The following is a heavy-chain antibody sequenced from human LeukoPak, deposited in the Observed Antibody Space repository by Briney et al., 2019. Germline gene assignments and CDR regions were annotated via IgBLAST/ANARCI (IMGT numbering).Heavy chain of an antibody. D-gene: IGHD4-23*01. V-gene: IGHV3-21*01. J-gene: IGHJ5*02. Sequence: GGSLRLSCAASGFTFSTYSMNWVRQAPGKGLEWVSSISPSSSYIYYVDSVKGRFTISRDNAKKSLHLQMNSLRVEDTAVYYCARGPGGVVTTTEGWLDPWGQGTLVTVSS. CDR2: ISPSSSYI. CDR1: GFTFSTYS. CDR3: ARGPGGVVTTTEGWLDP.